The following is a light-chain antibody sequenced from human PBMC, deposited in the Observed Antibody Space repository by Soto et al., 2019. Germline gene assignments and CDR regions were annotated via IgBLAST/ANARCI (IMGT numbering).Light chain of an antibody. CDR1: QSVSSSY. CDR2: GAS. J-gene: IGKJ4*01. Sequence: EIVLTQSPGTLSLYPWEIATLSCRASQSVSSSYLAWYQQKPGQAPRLLIYGASSRATGIPDRFSGSGSGTDFTLTISRLEPEDFAVYYRQQYRSSPLTFGGGTKVDIK. V-gene: IGKV3-20*01. CDR3: QQYRSSPLT.